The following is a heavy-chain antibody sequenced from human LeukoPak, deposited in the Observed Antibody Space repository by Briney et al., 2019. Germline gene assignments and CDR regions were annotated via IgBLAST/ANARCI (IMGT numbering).Heavy chain of an antibody. CDR1: GFTFTDYY. CDR3: ARDYSYYYGSVSPFPDY. Sequence: GGSLRLSCAASGFTFTDYYMSWIRQAPGKGLEWVSYISSSGTTMYYADSVKGRFTISRDSAKNSLYLQMNSLRAEDTAVYYCARDYSYYYGSVSPFPDYWGQGTLVTVSS. D-gene: IGHD3-10*01. V-gene: IGHV3-11*01. CDR2: ISSSGTTM. J-gene: IGHJ4*02.